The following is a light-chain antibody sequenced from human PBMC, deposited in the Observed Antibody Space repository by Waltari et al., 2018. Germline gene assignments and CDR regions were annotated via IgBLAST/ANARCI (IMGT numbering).Light chain of an antibody. CDR3: QQYNNWWT. CDR1: QSVRSS. J-gene: IGKJ1*01. V-gene: IGKV3-15*01. CDR2: GAS. Sequence: EIVMTQSPATLSVSPGERATLSCRASQSVRSSLAWYQQKPGEAPRLLVYGASTRATCIPSRFSGSGSGTEFTLTISSLQSEDFAVYYCQQYNNWWTFGQGTKVEIK.